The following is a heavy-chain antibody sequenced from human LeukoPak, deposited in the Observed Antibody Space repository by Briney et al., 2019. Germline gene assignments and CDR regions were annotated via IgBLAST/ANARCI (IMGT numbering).Heavy chain of an antibody. CDR3: ARRLGCSSTSCYTAYYYYYMDV. Sequence: PSETLSLTCAVYGGSFSGYYWSWIRQPPGKGLGCIGEINHSGSTNYNPSLKSRVTISVDTSKNQFSLKLSSMTAADTAVYYCARRLGCSSTSCYTAYYYYYMDVWGKGTTVTVSS. D-gene: IGHD2-2*02. CDR2: INHSGST. J-gene: IGHJ6*03. CDR1: GGSFSGYY. V-gene: IGHV4-34*01.